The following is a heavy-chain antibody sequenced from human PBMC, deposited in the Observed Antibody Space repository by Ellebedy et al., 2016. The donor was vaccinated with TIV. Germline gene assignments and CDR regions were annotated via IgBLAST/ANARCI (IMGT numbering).Heavy chain of an antibody. Sequence: GGSLRLSCTASRFTFSSYWMSWVRQAPGMGLEWVGRIKSKADRETTDYAASVKGRFTTSRDDSRNTLYLQMSSLETEDTAVYYCARVRWATVARGVPFHYGMDVWGQGTTVTVTS. J-gene: IGHJ6*02. D-gene: IGHD3-10*01. V-gene: IGHV3-15*01. CDR2: IKSKADRETT. CDR3: ARVRWATVARGVPFHYGMDV. CDR1: RFTFSSYW.